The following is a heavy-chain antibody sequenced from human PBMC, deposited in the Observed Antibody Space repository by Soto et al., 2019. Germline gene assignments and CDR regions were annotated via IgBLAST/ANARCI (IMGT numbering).Heavy chain of an antibody. V-gene: IGHV1-69*13. CDR1: GGTFSSYA. Sequence: SVKVSCKASGGTFSSYAISWVRQAPGQGLEWMGGIIPIFGTANYAQKFQGRVTITADESTSTAYMELSSLRSEDTAVYYCARARSGGYSGSHINRGHDYWGQGTLVTVSS. D-gene: IGHD1-26*01. J-gene: IGHJ4*02. CDR3: ARARSGGYSGSHINRGHDY. CDR2: IIPIFGTA.